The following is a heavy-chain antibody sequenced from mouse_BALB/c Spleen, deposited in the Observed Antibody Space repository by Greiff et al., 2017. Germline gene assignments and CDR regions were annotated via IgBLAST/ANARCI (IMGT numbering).Heavy chain of an antibody. CDR2: ISSGGGNT. Sequence: EVHLVESGGGLVKPGGSLKLSCAASGFTFSSYTMSWVRQTPEKRLEWVATISSGGGNTYYPDSVKGRFTIYRDNAKNNLYLQMSSLRSEDTALYYCARYGSSYGKYFDVWGAGTTVTVSS. CDR1: GFTFSSYT. J-gene: IGHJ1*01. V-gene: IGHV5-9*03. CDR3: ARYGSSYGKYFDV. D-gene: IGHD1-1*01.